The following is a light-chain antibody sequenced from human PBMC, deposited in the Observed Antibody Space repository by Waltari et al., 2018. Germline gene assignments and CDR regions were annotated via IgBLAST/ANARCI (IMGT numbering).Light chain of an antibody. CDR1: QSISIW. CDR3: QQYYSTPLT. Sequence: DTQMTQSPSTLSASVGDRVTITCRASQSISIWLAWYQQRPGKAPKLLIYKASSLESGVPSRFSGSGSGTEFTLTISSLQAEDVAVYYCQQYYSTPLTFGGGTKVEI. CDR2: KAS. J-gene: IGKJ4*01. V-gene: IGKV1-5*03.